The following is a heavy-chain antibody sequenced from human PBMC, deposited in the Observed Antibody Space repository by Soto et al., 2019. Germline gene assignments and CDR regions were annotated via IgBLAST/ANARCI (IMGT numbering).Heavy chain of an antibody. CDR1: GGSISSGDYY. CDR2: IYYSGST. Sequence: PSETLSLTCTVSGGSISSGDYYWSWIRQPPGKGLEWIGYIYYSGSTYYNPSLKSRVTISVDTSKNQFSLKLSSVTAADTAVYYCARVVTIFGVVIRYYYYMDVWGKGTTVTVSS. D-gene: IGHD3-3*01. J-gene: IGHJ6*03. CDR3: ARVVTIFGVVIRYYYYMDV. V-gene: IGHV4-30-4*01.